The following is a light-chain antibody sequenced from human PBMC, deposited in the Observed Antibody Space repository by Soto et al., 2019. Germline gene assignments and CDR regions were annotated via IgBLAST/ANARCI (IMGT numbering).Light chain of an antibody. CDR1: SRDIGAYDY. Sequence: QSALTQPASVSGSPGQSITISCTGTSRDIGAYDYVSWYQQHAGQAPRLIIYDVTDRPSGISDRFSGSKSGNTASLTISGLQPEDEADYYCAAWDDSLNGYVFGTGTKLTVL. CDR2: DVT. J-gene: IGLJ1*01. CDR3: AAWDDSLNGYV. V-gene: IGLV2-14*03.